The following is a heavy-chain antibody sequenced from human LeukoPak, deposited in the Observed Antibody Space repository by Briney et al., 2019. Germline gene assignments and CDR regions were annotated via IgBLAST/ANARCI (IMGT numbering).Heavy chain of an antibody. CDR3: AKDCTSTNCYVDY. J-gene: IGHJ4*02. CDR2: ISGSGGST. CDR1: GFTFGSYA. D-gene: IGHD2-2*01. V-gene: IGHV3-23*01. Sequence: GGSLRLSCAASGFTFGSYAMSGVRQAPGKGLEGGSAISGSGGSTYYADSVKGRFTISRDNSKNTLYLQMNSLRAEDTALYYCAKDCTSTNCYVDYWGQGTLVTVSS.